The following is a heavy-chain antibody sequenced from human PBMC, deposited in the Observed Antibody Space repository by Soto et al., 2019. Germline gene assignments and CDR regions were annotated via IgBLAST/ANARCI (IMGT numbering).Heavy chain of an antibody. D-gene: IGHD5-12*01. Sequence: QVQLVESGGGVVQPGRSLRLSCAASGFTFSSYGMHWVRQAPGKGLEWVAVIWYDGSNKYYADSVKGRFTISRDNSKNTLYLQMNSLRAEDTAVYYCARALSDIVYGGFDYWGQGTLVTVSS. CDR3: ARALSDIVYGGFDY. CDR2: IWYDGSNK. J-gene: IGHJ4*02. CDR1: GFTFSSYG. V-gene: IGHV3-33*01.